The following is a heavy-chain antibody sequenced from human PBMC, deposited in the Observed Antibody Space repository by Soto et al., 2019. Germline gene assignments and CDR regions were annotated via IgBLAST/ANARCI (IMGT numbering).Heavy chain of an antibody. J-gene: IGHJ6*02. Sequence: QVQLQESGPGLVKPSETLSLTCTVSGGSVSSGSYYWSWIRQPPGKGLEWIGYIYYSGSTNYNPTLKSRVTLSVDTSKNRCSLKLSSVTAADTAVYYCARDTAAAVPAYYYYYGMDVWGQGTTVTVSS. CDR1: GGSVSSGSYY. CDR3: ARDTAAAVPAYYYYYGMDV. V-gene: IGHV4-61*01. CDR2: IYYSGST. D-gene: IGHD6-13*01.